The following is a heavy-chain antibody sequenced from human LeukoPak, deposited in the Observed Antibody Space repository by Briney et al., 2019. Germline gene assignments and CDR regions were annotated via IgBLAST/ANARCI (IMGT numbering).Heavy chain of an antibody. CDR3: VRDDRRYGDYGYFDY. Sequence: PGGSLRLSCAASGFTVRNTYMNWVRQAPGKGLEWVSVIYSGGGTYYADSVKGRFTISRDNSKNTLYLQMNGLRAEDTAVYYCVRDDRRYGDYGYFDYWGQGTLVTVSS. J-gene: IGHJ4*02. D-gene: IGHD4-17*01. CDR1: GFTVRNTY. CDR2: IYSGGGT. V-gene: IGHV3-66*01.